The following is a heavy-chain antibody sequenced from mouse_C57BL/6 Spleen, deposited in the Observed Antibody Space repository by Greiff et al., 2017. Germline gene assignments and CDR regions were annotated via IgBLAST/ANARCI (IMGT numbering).Heavy chain of an antibody. Sequence: EVKLVESVAELVRPGASVKLSCTASGFNIQNTYMHWVKQRPEQGLEWIGRIDPANGNTKYAPKFQGKATITADTSSNTAYLQLSSLTSEDTAIYYCAHNWEWFAYWGQGTLVTVSA. CDR3: AHNWEWFAY. CDR2: IDPANGNT. D-gene: IGHD4-1*02. V-gene: IGHV14-3*01. J-gene: IGHJ3*01. CDR1: GFNIQNTY.